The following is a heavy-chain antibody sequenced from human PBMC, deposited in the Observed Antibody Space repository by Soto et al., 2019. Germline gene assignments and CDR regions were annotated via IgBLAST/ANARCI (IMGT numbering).Heavy chain of an antibody. V-gene: IGHV3-53*01. CDR3: ARNYDSTAGGAFDI. CDR1: GFTASSNY. D-gene: IGHD3-22*01. J-gene: IGHJ3*02. Sequence: PGGSLSLSCAASGFTASSNYMSWVRQAPGKGLEWVSVIYSGGSTYYADSVKGRFTISRDNSKTTLYLQMNRLRAEDTACYYCARNYDSTAGGAFDIWGQGTMVTFSS. CDR2: IYSGGST.